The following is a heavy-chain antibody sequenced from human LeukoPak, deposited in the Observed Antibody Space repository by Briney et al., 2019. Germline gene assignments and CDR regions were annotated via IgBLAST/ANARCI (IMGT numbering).Heavy chain of an antibody. CDR3: ARDLGWLQSY. Sequence: GGSLRLSCAASGFTFSSYWMHWVRQAPGKGLVWVSRINPDGSSTSYADSVKGRLTISRDNAKNTLYLQTNSLRAEDTAVYYCARDLGWLQSYWGQGTLVTVSS. J-gene: IGHJ4*02. CDR1: GFTFSSYW. V-gene: IGHV3-74*01. D-gene: IGHD5-24*01. CDR2: INPDGSST.